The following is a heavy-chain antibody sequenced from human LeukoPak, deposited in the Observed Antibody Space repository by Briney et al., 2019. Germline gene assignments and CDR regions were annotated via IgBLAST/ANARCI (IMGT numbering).Heavy chain of an antibody. Sequence: PGGSLRLSCAASGFTFSSYWMSWVRQAPGKGLEWVANIKQDGSEKYYVDSVKGRFTISRDNAKNSLYLQMNSLRAEDTAVYYCARAPFDSSGWYNYYYMDVGGKGTPVTVSS. D-gene: IGHD6-19*01. J-gene: IGHJ6*03. CDR2: IKQDGSEK. CDR1: GFTFSSYW. V-gene: IGHV3-7*01. CDR3: ARAPFDSSGWYNYYYMDV.